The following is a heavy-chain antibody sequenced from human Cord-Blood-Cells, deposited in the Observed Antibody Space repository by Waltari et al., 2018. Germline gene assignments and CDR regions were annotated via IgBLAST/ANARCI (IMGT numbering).Heavy chain of an antibody. CDR3: ATSAGYSSGWYDDAFDI. CDR2: FDPEDGET. CDR1: GYTLTELS. D-gene: IGHD6-19*01. Sequence: QVQLVQSGAEVKKPGASVKVSCKVSGYTLTELSMHWGRQAPGQGLEWMGGFDPEDGETIYAQKFQGRVTMTEDTSTDTAYMELSSLRSEDTAVYYCATSAGYSSGWYDDAFDIWGQGTMVTVSS. J-gene: IGHJ3*02. V-gene: IGHV1-24*01.